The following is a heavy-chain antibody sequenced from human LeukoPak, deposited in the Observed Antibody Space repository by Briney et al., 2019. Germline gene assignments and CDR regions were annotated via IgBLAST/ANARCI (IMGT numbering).Heavy chain of an antibody. CDR1: GFTFDDYG. CDR3: ARVLGHIVVVTSPTFDY. J-gene: IGHJ4*02. Sequence: GGSLRLSCAASGFTFDDYGMSWVRQAPGKGLEWVSGINWNGGSTGYADSVKGRFAISRDNAKNSLYLQMNSLRAEDTALYYCARVLGHIVVVTSPTFDYWGQGTLVTVSS. D-gene: IGHD2-21*02. CDR2: INWNGGST. V-gene: IGHV3-20*04.